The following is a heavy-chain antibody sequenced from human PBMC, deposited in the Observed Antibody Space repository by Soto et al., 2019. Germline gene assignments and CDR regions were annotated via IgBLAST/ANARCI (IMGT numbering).Heavy chain of an antibody. V-gene: IGHV3-30-3*01. CDR3: ARDPRLGQLDY. CDR2: ISYDGSNK. CDR1: GFTFSSYA. Sequence: GGSLRLSCAASGFTFSSYAMHWVRQAPGKGLEWVAVISYDGSNKYYADSVKGRFTISRDNSKNTLYLQMNSLRAEDTAVYYCARDPRLGQLDYWGQGTLVTVSS. J-gene: IGHJ4*02.